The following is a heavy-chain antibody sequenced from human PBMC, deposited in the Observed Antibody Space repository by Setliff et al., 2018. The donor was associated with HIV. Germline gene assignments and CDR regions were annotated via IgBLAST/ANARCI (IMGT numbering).Heavy chain of an antibody. CDR1: GASITTDDYY. D-gene: IGHD3-10*01. V-gene: IGHV4-31*03. CDR3: ARGSGKMVRGVTTGSYYYFMDV. Sequence: SETLSLTCTVSGASITTDDYYWNWIRQQPGKGLEWIGYIYYSGSTHYNPSLKSRVNISMDTSQNRFSLTLNSVTAADTAVYYCARGSGKMVRGVTTGSYYYFMDVWGKGATVTVSS. J-gene: IGHJ6*03. CDR2: IYYSGST.